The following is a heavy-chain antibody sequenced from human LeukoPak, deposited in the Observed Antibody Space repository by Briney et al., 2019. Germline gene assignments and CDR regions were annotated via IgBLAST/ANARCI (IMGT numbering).Heavy chain of an antibody. CDR2: IYSGGST. Sequence: GGSLRLSCAASGFTFSSYSMNWVRQAPGKGLEWVSVIYSGGSTYYADSMKGRFTISRDNSKNTFYLQMNSLRAEDTAVYYCAGDHDYDILTGYRYYYYGMDVWGQGTTVTVSS. D-gene: IGHD3-9*01. V-gene: IGHV3-66*01. CDR1: GFTFSSYS. J-gene: IGHJ6*02. CDR3: AGDHDYDILTGYRYYYYGMDV.